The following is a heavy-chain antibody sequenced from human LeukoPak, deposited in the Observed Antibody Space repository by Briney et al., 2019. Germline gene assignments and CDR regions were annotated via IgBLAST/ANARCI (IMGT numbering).Heavy chain of an antibody. CDR1: GFTFSSYG. V-gene: IGHV3-23*01. CDR2: ISGSGGST. Sequence: GGTLRLSCAASGFTFSSYGMSWVRQAPGKGLEWVSAISGSGGSTYYADSVKGRFAVSRDKSKSTLYLQMDSLRAEDTAVYYCAKSGHVDYYDNNNYFYYFDYWGQGTLVTVSS. CDR3: AKSGHVDYYDNNNYFYYFDY. D-gene: IGHD3-22*01. J-gene: IGHJ4*02.